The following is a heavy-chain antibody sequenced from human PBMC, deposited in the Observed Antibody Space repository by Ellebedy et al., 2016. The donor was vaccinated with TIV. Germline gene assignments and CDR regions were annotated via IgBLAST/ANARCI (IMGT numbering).Heavy chain of an antibody. D-gene: IGHD3-10*01. CDR2: IKSKTDGGTT. V-gene: IGHV3-15*01. CDR1: GFTFSNAW. CDR3: TTEGFPRYFDY. Sequence: GESLKISXAASGFTFSNAWMSWVRQAPGKGLEWVGRIKSKTDGGTTDYAAPVKGRFTISRDDSKNTLYLQMNSLKTEDTAVYYCTTEGFPRYFDYWGQGTLVTVSS. J-gene: IGHJ4*02.